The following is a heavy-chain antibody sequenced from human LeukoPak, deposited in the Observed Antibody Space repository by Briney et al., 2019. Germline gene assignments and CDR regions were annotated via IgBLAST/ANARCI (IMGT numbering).Heavy chain of an antibody. CDR2: IRPDGSDK. CDR3: EALAGFFDY. CDR1: GFRFSTYG. D-gene: IGHD6-19*01. Sequence: GGSLRLSCSASGFRFSTYGMHWVRQAPGKGLEWVAFIRPDGSDKYYAQSLKGRFTISRDNSKNTLYLQLNSLRPEDTAVYYCEALAGFFDYWGQGTLVTVS. V-gene: IGHV3-30*02. J-gene: IGHJ4*02.